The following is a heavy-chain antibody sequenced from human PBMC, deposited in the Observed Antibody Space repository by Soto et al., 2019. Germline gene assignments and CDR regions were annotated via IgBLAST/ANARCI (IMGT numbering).Heavy chain of an antibody. CDR3: ARDRWDNGPSAYDI. D-gene: IGHD1-26*01. J-gene: IGHJ3*02. Sequence: SETLSLTCTVSGGSISSYYCSWIRQPPGKGLEWIGYIYYSGSTSYNPSLTSRVTISVDTSKNQFSLKLSSVTAADTAVYYCARDRWDNGPSAYDIWGQGTMVTVSS. V-gene: IGHV4-59*01. CDR1: GGSISSYY. CDR2: IYYSGST.